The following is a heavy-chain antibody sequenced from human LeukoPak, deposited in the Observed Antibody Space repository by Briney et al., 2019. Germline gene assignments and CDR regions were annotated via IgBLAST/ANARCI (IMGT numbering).Heavy chain of an antibody. V-gene: IGHV4-34*01. CDR1: GGSFIGHY. J-gene: IGHJ4*02. CDR2: INHSGST. CDR3: ARVLAVAGTPFDY. Sequence: PSETLSLTCAVYGGSFIGHYWSWIRQPPGKGLEWIGEINHSGSTNNDPSLKSRVTISVDTSKNHFSLKLSSVTAADTAVYYCARVLAVAGTPFDYWGQGTLVTVSS. D-gene: IGHD6-19*01.